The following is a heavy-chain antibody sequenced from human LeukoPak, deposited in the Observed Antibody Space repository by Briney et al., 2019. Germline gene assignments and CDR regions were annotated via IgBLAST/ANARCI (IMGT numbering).Heavy chain of an antibody. CDR3: ARVGAEGYCSGGSCYLGYYYYGMDV. J-gene: IGHJ6*02. Sequence: GGSLRLSCAASGFTFSNYEMNWVRQAPGKGLEWVSYITSSGNTIYYADSVKGRFTISRDNSKNTLYLQMNSLRAEDTAVYYCARVGAEGYCSGGSCYLGYYYYGMDVWGQGTTVTVSS. CDR1: GFTFSNYE. D-gene: IGHD2-15*01. CDR2: ITSSGNTI. V-gene: IGHV3-48*03.